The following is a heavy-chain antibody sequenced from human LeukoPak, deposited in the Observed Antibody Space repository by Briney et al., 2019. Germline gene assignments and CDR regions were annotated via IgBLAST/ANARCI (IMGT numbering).Heavy chain of an antibody. J-gene: IGHJ5*02. CDR3: GRGVQSFDP. V-gene: IGHV1-2*02. Sequence: ASVIVSCKACGYNFRAYYIHWVRQAPGQGLEWLSYISPMTGDTNYAQKFQDRVTFSMDTSTATVYMELRSLRAGDTAFYYCGRGVQSFDPWGQRTLVTVSS. CDR2: ISPMTGDT. CDR1: GYNFRAYY.